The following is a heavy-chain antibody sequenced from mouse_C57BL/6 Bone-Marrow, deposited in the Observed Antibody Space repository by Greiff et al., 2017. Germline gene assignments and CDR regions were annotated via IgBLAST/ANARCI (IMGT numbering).Heavy chain of an antibody. CDR3: ARPRSIEVPYAMDY. CDR1: DSEVFPIAY. Sequence: QLQLKEPGSELRSPGSSVKLSCKDFDSEVFPIAYMSWVRQKPGHGFEWIGGILPSIGRTSYGEKFEDKATLDADTLSNTAYLELNSLTSEDSAIYYCARPRSIEVPYAMDYWGQGTSVTVSS. D-gene: IGHD3-1*01. CDR2: ILPSIGRT. V-gene: IGHV15-2*01. J-gene: IGHJ4*01.